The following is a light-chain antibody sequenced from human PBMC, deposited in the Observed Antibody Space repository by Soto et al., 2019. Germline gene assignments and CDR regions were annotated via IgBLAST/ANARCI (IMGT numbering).Light chain of an antibody. CDR1: SSDVGGYNY. CDR2: EVS. CDR3: SSYAGSNEA. J-gene: IGLJ1*01. Sequence: QSVLTQPPSASGSPGQSVTISCTGTSSDVGGYNYVSWYQQHPGKAPKLMIYEVSKRPSGVPDRFSGSKSGNTASLTVSGLQAEDKADYYCSSYAGSNEAFGTGTKVTDL. V-gene: IGLV2-8*01.